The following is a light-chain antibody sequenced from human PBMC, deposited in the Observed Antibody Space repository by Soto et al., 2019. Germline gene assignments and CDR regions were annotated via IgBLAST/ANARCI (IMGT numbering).Light chain of an antibody. CDR2: SNN. Sequence: SVLTQPPSASGTPGQMVTISCSGSSSNIGSNTVNWYQQLPGTAPKLLIYSNNQRPSGVPDRFSGSKSGTSASLAISGLQSEDEADYYCAAWDDSLMGVFGTGTKVNVL. CDR1: SSNIGSNT. CDR3: AAWDDSLMGV. V-gene: IGLV1-44*01. J-gene: IGLJ1*01.